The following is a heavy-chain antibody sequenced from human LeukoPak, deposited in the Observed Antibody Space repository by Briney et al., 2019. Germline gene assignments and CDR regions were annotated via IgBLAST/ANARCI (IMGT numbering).Heavy chain of an antibody. CDR1: GVSISSSYYY. D-gene: IGHD3-22*01. CDR3: ARDGHYDSSGYYYLFDY. V-gene: IGHV4-39*07. Sequence: SETLSLTCIVSGVSISSSYYYWGWIRQPPGKGLEWIGSIYHSGSTYYNPSLKSRVTISVDTSKNQFSLKLSSVTAADTAVYYCARDGHYDSSGYYYLFDYWGQGTLVTVSS. CDR2: IYHSGST. J-gene: IGHJ4*02.